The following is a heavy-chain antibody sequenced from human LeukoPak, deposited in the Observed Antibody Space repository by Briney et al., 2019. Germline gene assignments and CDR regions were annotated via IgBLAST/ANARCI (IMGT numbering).Heavy chain of an antibody. D-gene: IGHD3-10*01. CDR3: ARVLRTYYYGSGPYYFDY. CDR1: GYTFTSYG. CDR2: IIPIFGTA. V-gene: IGHV1-69*05. J-gene: IGHJ4*02. Sequence: ASVKVSCKASGYTFTSYGISWVRQAPGQGLEWMGGIIPIFGTANYAQKLQGRVTITTDESTSTAYMELSSLRSEDTAVYYCARVLRTYYYGSGPYYFDYWGQGTLVTVSS.